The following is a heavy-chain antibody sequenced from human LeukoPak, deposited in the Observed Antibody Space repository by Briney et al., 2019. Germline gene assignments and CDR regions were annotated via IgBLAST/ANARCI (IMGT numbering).Heavy chain of an antibody. D-gene: IGHD3-9*01. CDR2: IRSKAYGGTT. CDR1: GFTFGDYV. V-gene: IGHV3-49*04. Sequence: GGSLRLSCTASGFTFGDYVMSWVRQAPGKGLEWVGFIRSKAYGGTTKNAASVKGRFTISRDDSKSIAYLQMNSLKTEDTAVYYGTRWLRGYDILTGYLDAFDIWGQGTMVTVSS. J-gene: IGHJ3*02. CDR3: TRWLRGYDILTGYLDAFDI.